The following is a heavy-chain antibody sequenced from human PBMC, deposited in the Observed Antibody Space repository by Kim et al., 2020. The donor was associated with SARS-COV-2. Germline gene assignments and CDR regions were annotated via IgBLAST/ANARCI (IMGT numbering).Heavy chain of an antibody. D-gene: IGHD1-26*01. CDR3: ARIRPRVGATNDAFDI. J-gene: IGHJ3*02. V-gene: IGHV3-74*01. CDR2: INSDGSST. CDR1: GFTFTSHW. Sequence: GGSLRLSCAASGFTFTSHWMHWVRQAPGKGLVWVSRINSDGSSTSYADSVKGRFTISRDNAKNTLFLQMNRLRHEDTAEYYCARIRPRVGATNDAFDIWGQGTMVTVS.